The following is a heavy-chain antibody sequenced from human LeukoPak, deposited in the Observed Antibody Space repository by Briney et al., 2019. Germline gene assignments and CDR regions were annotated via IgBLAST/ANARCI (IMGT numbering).Heavy chain of an antibody. J-gene: IGHJ5*02. V-gene: IGHV4-4*07. D-gene: IGHD6-6*01. CDR3: ARQADNSSSGNRWLDP. CDR1: AGSISSYY. CDR2: IHTSGST. Sequence: SETRSLTCTVSAGSISSYYWNWIRQPAEKGLEWIGHIHTSGSTYYNPSLKSRVSMSVDTSKNQLSLKLTSVIAADTAVYYCARQADNSSSGNRWLDPWGQGTLVTVSS.